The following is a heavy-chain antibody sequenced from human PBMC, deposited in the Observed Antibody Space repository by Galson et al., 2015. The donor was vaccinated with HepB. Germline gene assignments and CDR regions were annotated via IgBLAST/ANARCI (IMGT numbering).Heavy chain of an antibody. Sequence: SVKVSCKASGYTFTGYYMHWVRQAPGQGLEWMGRINPNSGGTNYAQKFQGRVTMTRDTSISTAYMELSRLRSDDTAVYYCAREVEWELRNWFDPWGQGTLVTVSS. V-gene: IGHV1-2*06. CDR3: AREVEWELRNWFDP. J-gene: IGHJ5*02. CDR1: GYTFTGYY. D-gene: IGHD1-26*01. CDR2: INPNSGGT.